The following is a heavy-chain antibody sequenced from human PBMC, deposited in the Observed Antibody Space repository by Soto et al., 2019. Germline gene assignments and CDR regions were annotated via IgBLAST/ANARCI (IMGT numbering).Heavy chain of an antibody. Sequence: SETLSLTCTVSGDSISSFYWSWIRHPPGKGLEWIGYISYSGSTNYNPSLKSRVTISVDTSKNQFSLKLSSVTAADTAVYYCAREGLITGTTYYYYGMDVWGQGTTVTVS. D-gene: IGHD1-7*01. V-gene: IGHV4-59*01. J-gene: IGHJ6*02. CDR3: AREGLITGTTYYYYGMDV. CDR1: GDSISSFY. CDR2: ISYSGST.